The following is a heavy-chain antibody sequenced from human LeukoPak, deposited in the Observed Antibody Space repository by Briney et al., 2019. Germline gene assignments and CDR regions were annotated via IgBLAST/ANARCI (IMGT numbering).Heavy chain of an antibody. CDR2: ISSSSYI. CDR3: AKDITLYSVPSTVTFDY. Sequence: ASVKVSCKVSGYTLTELSMHWVRQAPGKGLEWVSSISSSSYIYYADSVKGRFTISRDNAKNSPYLQMNSLRAEDTALYYCAKDITLYSVPSTVTFDYWGQGTLVTVSS. V-gene: IGHV3-69-1*01. J-gene: IGHJ4*02. D-gene: IGHD4-17*01. CDR1: GYTLTELS.